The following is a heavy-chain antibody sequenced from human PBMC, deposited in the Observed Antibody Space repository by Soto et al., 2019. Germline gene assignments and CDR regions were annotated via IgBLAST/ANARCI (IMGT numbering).Heavy chain of an antibody. D-gene: IGHD5-12*01. CDR2: IYYSGST. Sequence: SETLSLTCTVSGGSISSGGYYWSWIRQHPGKGLEWIGYIYYSGSTYYNPSLKSRVTISVDTSKNQFSLKLSSVTAADTAVYYCERKFIVATIASWFDPWGQGTLVTVSS. J-gene: IGHJ5*02. CDR3: ERKFIVATIASWFDP. V-gene: IGHV4-31*03. CDR1: GGSISSGGYY.